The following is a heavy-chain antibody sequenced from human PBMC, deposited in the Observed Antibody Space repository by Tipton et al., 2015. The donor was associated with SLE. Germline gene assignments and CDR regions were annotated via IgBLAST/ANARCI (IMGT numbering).Heavy chain of an antibody. V-gene: IGHV3-23*01. CDR3: AKDRDFWSAYFHDL. CDR1: GFTFDDYA. D-gene: IGHD3-3*01. Sequence: SLRLSCAASGFTFDDYAMHWVRQAPGKGLEWVSGISRSGGSTYYAASVKGRFTISRDNSKNTLYLQMNSLRSEDTAIYYCAKDRDFWSAYFHDLWGQGTLVTVSS. CDR2: ISRSGGST. J-gene: IGHJ5*02.